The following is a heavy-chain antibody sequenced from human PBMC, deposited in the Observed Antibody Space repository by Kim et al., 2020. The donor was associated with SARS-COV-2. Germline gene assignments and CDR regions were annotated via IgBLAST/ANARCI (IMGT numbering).Heavy chain of an antibody. CDR2: T. D-gene: IGHD6-13*01. Sequence: TYANPSLKRRVAISVDTSKTQFSLTLSSVTAADTAVYFCARGYGIFYGMDVWGQGTTVTVSS. CDR3: ARGYGIFYGMDV. V-gene: IGHV4-30-4*05. J-gene: IGHJ6*02.